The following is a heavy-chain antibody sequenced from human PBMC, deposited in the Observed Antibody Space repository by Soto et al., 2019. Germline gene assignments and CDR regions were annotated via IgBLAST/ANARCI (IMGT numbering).Heavy chain of an antibody. CDR1: GFTFSSYS. D-gene: IGHD1-26*01. CDR3: ARDREGVGAGLF. J-gene: IGHJ3*01. Sequence: ESGGGLVKPGGSLRLSCAVSGFTFSSYSMNWVRQAPGKGLEWVSSISSSSNYIYYADSVKGRFTISRDNAKNSLYLQMKGLRDEDTALYYCARDREGVGAGLFWGQGTMVTVSS. V-gene: IGHV3-21*06. CDR2: ISSSSNYI.